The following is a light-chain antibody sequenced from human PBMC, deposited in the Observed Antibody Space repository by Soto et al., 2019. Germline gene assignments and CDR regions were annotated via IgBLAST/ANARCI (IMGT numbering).Light chain of an antibody. CDR2: EVS. CDR3: SSYTSSRTAV. V-gene: IGLV2-14*01. Sequence: QSALTQPASVSGSPGQSITISCTGSSSDVGGYKYVSWYQQYQGKAPKLMIYEVSNRPSGVSNRFSGSKSGNTASLTISGLQAEDEADYYCSSYTSSRTAVFGGGTKVTVL. CDR1: SSDVGGYKY. J-gene: IGLJ2*01.